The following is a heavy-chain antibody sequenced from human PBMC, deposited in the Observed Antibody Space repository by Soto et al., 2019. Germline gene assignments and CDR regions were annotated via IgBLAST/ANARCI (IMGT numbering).Heavy chain of an antibody. CDR2: IIPIFGTA. D-gene: IGHD5-12*01. V-gene: IGHV1-69*13. CDR3: ARGAGRYSGYEVFDY. CDR1: GGTFSSYA. J-gene: IGHJ4*02. Sequence: GASVKVSCKASGGTFSSYAISWVRQAPGQGLEWMGGIIPIFGTANYAQKFQGRVTITADESTSTAYMELSSLRSEDAAVYYCARGAGRYSGYEVFDYWGQGTLVTAPQ.